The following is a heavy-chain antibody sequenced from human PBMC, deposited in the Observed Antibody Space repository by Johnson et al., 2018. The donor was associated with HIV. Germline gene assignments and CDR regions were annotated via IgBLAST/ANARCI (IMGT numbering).Heavy chain of an antibody. CDR2: ISWNSGSI. Sequence: VQLVESGGGVVRPGGSLRLSCAASGFTFDDYGMSWVRPAPGKGLEWVSGISWNSGSIGYADSVKGRFTISRDNSKNTLYLQMNSLRAEDTAVYYCAKDEPYNLNAFDIWGQGTMVTVSS. V-gene: IGHV3-20*04. CDR1: GFTFDDYG. CDR3: AKDEPYNLNAFDI. J-gene: IGHJ3*02. D-gene: IGHD5-24*01.